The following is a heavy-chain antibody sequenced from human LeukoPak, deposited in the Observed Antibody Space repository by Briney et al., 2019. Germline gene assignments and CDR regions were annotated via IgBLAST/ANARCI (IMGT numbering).Heavy chain of an antibody. V-gene: IGHV3-23*01. CDR2: ISDTGFSI. CDR3: AEPEGGYYDIRPD. CDR1: GFTFSNYN. J-gene: IGHJ4*02. Sequence: PGGSLRLSCAASGFTFSNYNMNWFRQAPGKGLEWVSYISDTGFSIYYADSVKGRFTISRDNSKNTLYLQMNSLRAEDTAVYYCAEPEGGYYDIRPDWGQGTLVTVSS. D-gene: IGHD3-22*01.